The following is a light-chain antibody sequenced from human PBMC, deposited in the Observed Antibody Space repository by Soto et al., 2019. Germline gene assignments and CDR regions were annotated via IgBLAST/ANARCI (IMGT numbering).Light chain of an antibody. CDR1: ETIRNL. Sequence: ENVLSLSPVTLSLSPGERATLSCRASETIRNLLAWYQQRPGQAPRLLIYDAFSRAPGIPARFSGGGSGTDFTLTISSLEPEDFGVYYCQLPPYLPITFAQGTLLEFK. CDR2: DAF. CDR3: QLPPYLPIT. V-gene: IGKV3-11*01. J-gene: IGKJ5*01.